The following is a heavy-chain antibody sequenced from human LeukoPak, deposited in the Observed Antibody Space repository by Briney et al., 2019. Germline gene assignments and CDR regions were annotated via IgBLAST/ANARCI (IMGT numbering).Heavy chain of an antibody. CDR1: GGSFSNHY. D-gene: IGHD1-7*01. Sequence: SETLSLTCTVSGGSFSNHYWSWIRQPPGKGLEWIGYIYHTGSTNYNPSLKSRVTISVDTSKNQFSLKLSSVTAADTAVYYRARGNYVDWFDPWGQGTQVTVSS. CDR2: IYHTGST. V-gene: IGHV4-59*11. J-gene: IGHJ5*02. CDR3: ARGNYVDWFDP.